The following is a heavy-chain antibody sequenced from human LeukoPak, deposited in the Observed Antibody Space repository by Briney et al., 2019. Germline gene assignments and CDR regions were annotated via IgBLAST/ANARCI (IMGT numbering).Heavy chain of an antibody. J-gene: IGHJ5*02. V-gene: IGHV3-53*01. CDR3: AREGTPYSSSWYWFDP. Sequence: GGSLRLSCAASGFTVSSTYMSWVRQSPGKGLEWVSVVYKDGKMFYIDSVKGRFAISRDTSKNTVYLQMNNLRAEDTAVYYCAREGTPYSSSWYWFDPWGQGTLVTVSS. CDR2: VYKDGKM. CDR1: GFTVSSTY. D-gene: IGHD6-13*01.